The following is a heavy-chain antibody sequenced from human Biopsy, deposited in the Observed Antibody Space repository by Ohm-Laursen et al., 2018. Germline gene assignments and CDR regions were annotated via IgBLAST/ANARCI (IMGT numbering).Heavy chain of an antibody. Sequence: TLSLTCTVSGDSINSSYWSWIRQAPGKGLEWIGFISNSGNTNYNPSLKSRVTISADTSKNQFSLKLNSVTAADTAVYYCARGRLRAVARFDYWGQGTLVTVSS. D-gene: IGHD6-19*01. CDR3: ARGRLRAVARFDY. CDR2: ISNSGNT. V-gene: IGHV4-59*01. J-gene: IGHJ4*02. CDR1: GDSINSSY.